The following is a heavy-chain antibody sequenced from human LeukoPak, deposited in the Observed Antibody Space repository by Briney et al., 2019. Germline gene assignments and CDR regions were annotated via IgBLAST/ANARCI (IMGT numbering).Heavy chain of an antibody. CDR2: INHSGST. CDR3: ARPGGSSGFNWFDP. Sequence: KSSETLSLTCAVYGGSFSGYYWSWIRQPPGKGLEWIGEINHSGSTNYNPSLKSRVTISVDTSKNQFSLKLSSVTAADTAVYYCARPGGSSGFNWFDPWGQGTLVTVSS. CDR1: GGSFSGYY. D-gene: IGHD6-19*01. V-gene: IGHV4-34*01. J-gene: IGHJ5*02.